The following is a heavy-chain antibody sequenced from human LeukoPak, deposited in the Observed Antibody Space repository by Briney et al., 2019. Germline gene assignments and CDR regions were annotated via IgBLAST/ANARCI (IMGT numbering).Heavy chain of an antibody. CDR2: ISAYNGNT. V-gene: IGHV1-18*01. CDR3: ARDGDSSGYYPSDY. CDR1: VYTFTIYG. Sequence: ASVTVSFKASVYTFTIYGISWVRQAPGQGQGWMGWISAYNGNTNYAQKHQGRVTMTTDTSTSTAYMELRSLRSDDTAVYYCARDGDSSGYYPSDYWGQGTLVTVSS. D-gene: IGHD3-22*01. J-gene: IGHJ4*02.